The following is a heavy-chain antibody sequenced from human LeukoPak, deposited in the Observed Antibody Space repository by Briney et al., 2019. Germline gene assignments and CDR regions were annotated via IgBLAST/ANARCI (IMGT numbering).Heavy chain of an antibody. Sequence: GGSLRLSCAASGFTFDDYAMHWVRQAPGKGLEWVSGISWNSGSIGYADSVKGRFTISRDNAKNSLYLQMNSLRAEHTALYYCAKDLAAAKVFDYWGQGTLVTVSS. CDR3: AKDLAAAKVFDY. CDR1: GFTFDDYA. CDR2: ISWNSGSI. J-gene: IGHJ4*02. V-gene: IGHV3-9*01. D-gene: IGHD6-25*01.